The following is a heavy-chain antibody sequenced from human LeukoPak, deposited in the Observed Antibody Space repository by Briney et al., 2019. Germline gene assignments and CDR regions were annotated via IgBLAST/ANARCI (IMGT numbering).Heavy chain of an antibody. V-gene: IGHV4-39*07. Sequence: PSETLSLTCTISGGSTSRGSYYWGWIRQPPGKGLEWIGSIYYSGSTYINPSLQSRVTISVDTSKNQFSLKLSSVTAADTAVYYCARNEGQQLSRSWFDPWGQGTLVTVSS. CDR3: ARNEGQQLSRSWFDP. J-gene: IGHJ5*02. CDR2: IYYSGST. D-gene: IGHD6-13*01. CDR1: GGSTSRGSYY.